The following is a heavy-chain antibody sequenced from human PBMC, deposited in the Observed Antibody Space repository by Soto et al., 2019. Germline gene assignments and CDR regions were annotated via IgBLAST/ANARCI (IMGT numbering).Heavy chain of an antibody. CDR1: GGSFSGYY. D-gene: IGHD5-18*01. CDR3: ARGLRGYSYGYFRGYFDY. Sequence: SETLSLTCAVYGGSFSGYYWSWIRQPPGKGLEWIGEINHSGSTNYNPSLKSRVTISVDTSKNQFSLKLSSVTAADTAVYYCARGLRGYSYGYFRGYFDYWGQGTLVTVSS. J-gene: IGHJ4*02. V-gene: IGHV4-34*01. CDR2: INHSGST.